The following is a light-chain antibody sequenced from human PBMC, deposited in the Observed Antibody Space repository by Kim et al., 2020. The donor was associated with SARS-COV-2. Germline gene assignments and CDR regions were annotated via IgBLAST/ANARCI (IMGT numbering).Light chain of an antibody. CDR1: QGISSY. CDR2: AAS. Sequence: AIRITQSPSSLSASTGDRVTITCRASQGISSYLAWYQQKPGKAPKLLIYAASTLKSGVPSRFSGSGSGTDFTLTISCLQSEDFATYYCQQYYSYPRTFGQGTKLEI. V-gene: IGKV1-8*01. CDR3: QQYYSYPRT. J-gene: IGKJ2*01.